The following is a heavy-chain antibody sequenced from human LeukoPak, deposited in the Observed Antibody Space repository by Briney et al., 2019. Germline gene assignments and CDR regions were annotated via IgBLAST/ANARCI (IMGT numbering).Heavy chain of an antibody. CDR1: GYTFTGYY. CDR2: INPNSGGT. V-gene: IGHV1-2*02. CDR3: AAGLTPYYFDY. D-gene: IGHD3-22*01. Sequence: SAVKVSCKASGYTFTGYYMHWVRQAPGQGLEWMGCINPNSGGTNYAQKFQGRVTMTRDTSISTAYMELSRLRSDDTAVYYCAAGLTPYYFDYWGQGTLVTVSS. J-gene: IGHJ4*02.